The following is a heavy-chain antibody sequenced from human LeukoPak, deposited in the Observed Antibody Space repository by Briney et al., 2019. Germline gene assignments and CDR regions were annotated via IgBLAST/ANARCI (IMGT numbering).Heavy chain of an antibody. D-gene: IGHD3-22*01. CDR1: GFTFSSYE. V-gene: IGHV3-48*03. Sequence: PGGSLRLSCAASGFTFSSYEMNWVRQAPGKGLEWVSYISSSGSTIYYADSVKGRFTISRDNAKNSLYLQMNSLRAEDTAVYYCASSMIVVVRKGYFDYWGQGTLVTVSP. CDR3: ASSMIVVVRKGYFDY. CDR2: ISSSGSTI. J-gene: IGHJ4*02.